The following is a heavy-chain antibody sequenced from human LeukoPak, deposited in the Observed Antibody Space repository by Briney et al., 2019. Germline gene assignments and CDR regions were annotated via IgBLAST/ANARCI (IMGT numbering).Heavy chain of an antibody. V-gene: IGHV1-2*06. CDR1: GHSFNAYY. J-gene: IGHJ3*01. CDR3: ATFTAPRNAFDL. CDR2: IDPNSGDT. D-gene: IGHD3-16*01. Sequence: EASVKVSCKASGHSFNAYYIHWVRQAPGQGLQWMGRIDPNSGDTKYTQKFQGRVSMTRDTSISTAYMELSRLTSDDTAVYYCATFTAPRNAFDLWSQGAMVTVSS.